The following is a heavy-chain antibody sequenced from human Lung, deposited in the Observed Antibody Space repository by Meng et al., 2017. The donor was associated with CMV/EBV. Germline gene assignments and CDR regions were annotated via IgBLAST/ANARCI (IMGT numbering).Heavy chain of an antibody. CDR2: INQDGSEK. D-gene: IGHD3-22*01. CDR3: ATSSSGFFDN. V-gene: IGHV3-7*01. CDR1: GFTFSTYW. J-gene: IGHJ4*02. Sequence: GEXXTISCAASGFTFSTYWMSWVRQAPGRGLEWVANINQDGSEKYYVASVMGRFTVSRDNAKNSLYLQMNSLRAEDTAIYYCATSSSGFFDNWGQGALVTVSS.